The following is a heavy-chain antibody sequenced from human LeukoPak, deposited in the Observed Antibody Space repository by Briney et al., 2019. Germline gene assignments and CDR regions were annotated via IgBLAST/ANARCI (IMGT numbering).Heavy chain of an antibody. CDR3: ARAVGPFDY. J-gene: IGHJ4*02. D-gene: IGHD1-26*01. CDR2: ISGSGDST. V-gene: IGHV3-23*01. Sequence: GGSLRLSCAASGFTFSTYAVNWVRQAPGKGLEWVSTISGSGDSTYYADSVKGRFTISRDNSKNTLYLQMNSLRAEDTAVYYCARAVGPFDYWGQGTLVTVSS. CDR1: GFTFSTYA.